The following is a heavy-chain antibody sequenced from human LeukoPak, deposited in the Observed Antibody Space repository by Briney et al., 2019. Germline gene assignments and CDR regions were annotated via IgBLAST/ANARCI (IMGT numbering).Heavy chain of an antibody. CDR2: ISAYNGNT. CDR1: GYTFTSYG. V-gene: IGHV1-18*01. J-gene: IGHJ4*02. Sequence: GASVKVSCKASGYTFTSYGISWVRQAPGQGLEWMGWISAYNGNTNYAQKLQGRVTMTTDTSTSTAYMELRSLRSDDTAVYYCARDSSKILPHYFDYWGQGTLVTVSS. D-gene: IGHD6-13*01. CDR3: ARDSSKILPHYFDY.